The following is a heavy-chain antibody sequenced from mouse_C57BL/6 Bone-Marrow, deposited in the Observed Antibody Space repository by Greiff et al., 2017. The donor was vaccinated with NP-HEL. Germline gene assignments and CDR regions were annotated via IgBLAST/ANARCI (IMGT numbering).Heavy chain of an antibody. CDR1: GFTFSSYG. Sequence: DVQLVESGGDLVKPGGSLKLSCAASGFTFSSYGMSWVRQTPDKRLEWVATISSGGSYTYYPDSVKGRFTISRDNAKNTLYLQMSSLKSEDTAMYYCARHYYDYDEGYFDVWGTGTTVTVSS. D-gene: IGHD2-4*01. V-gene: IGHV5-6*01. J-gene: IGHJ1*03. CDR3: ARHYYDYDEGYFDV. CDR2: ISSGGSYT.